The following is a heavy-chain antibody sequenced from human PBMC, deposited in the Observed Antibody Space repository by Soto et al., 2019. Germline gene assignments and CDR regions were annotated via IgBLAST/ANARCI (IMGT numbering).Heavy chain of an antibody. Sequence: SETLSLTCTVSGGSISSYYWSWIRQPPGKGLEWIGYIYYSGSTNYNPSLKSRVTISVDTSKNQFSLKLSSVTAADTAVYYCARDGSELNAYGSGSYSYGMDVWGQGTTVSVSS. CDR2: IYYSGST. J-gene: IGHJ6*02. V-gene: IGHV4-59*01. D-gene: IGHD3-10*01. CDR1: GGSISSYY. CDR3: ARDGSELNAYGSGSYSYGMDV.